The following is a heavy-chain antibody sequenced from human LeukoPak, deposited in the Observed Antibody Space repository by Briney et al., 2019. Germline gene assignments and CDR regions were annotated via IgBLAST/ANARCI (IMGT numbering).Heavy chain of an antibody. J-gene: IGHJ5*02. CDR1: GGSFSGYY. Sequence: SETLSLTCAVYGGSFSGYYWSWIRQPPGKGLEWIGYIYYSGSTYYNPSLKSRVTVSVDTSKNQFSLKLSSVTAADTAVYYCARAMGGDIVVVPAALSRYWFDPWGQGTLVTVSS. V-gene: IGHV4-30-4*01. CDR3: ARAMGGDIVVVPAALSRYWFDP. CDR2: IYYSGST. D-gene: IGHD2-2*01.